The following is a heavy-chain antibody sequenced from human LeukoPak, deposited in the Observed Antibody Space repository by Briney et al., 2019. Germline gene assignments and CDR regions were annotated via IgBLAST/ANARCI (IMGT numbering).Heavy chain of an antibody. V-gene: IGHV3-7*01. D-gene: IGHD3-22*01. CDR2: INQDGSER. CDR3: ARHQREDGTSGYYAPHFDH. J-gene: IGHJ4*02. Sequence: GGSLRLSCAASGFTFGNYWMSWVRQSPVKGLEWVVNINQDGSERYYLDSVKGRFTISRDNAKNSVSLQMHSLRAEDMALYYCARHQREDGTSGYYAPHFDHWGPGALVTVSS. CDR1: GFTFGNYW.